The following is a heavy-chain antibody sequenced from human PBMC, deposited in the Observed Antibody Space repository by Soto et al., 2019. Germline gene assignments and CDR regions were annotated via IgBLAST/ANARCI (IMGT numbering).Heavy chain of an antibody. J-gene: IGHJ5*02. D-gene: IGHD3-10*01. CDR3: AKWSGFGDA. Sequence: EVQLLESGGGLVQPGGSLRLSCAASGFTLSGNSMAWVRQAPGKRLQWVSGISNDGSTTFYADSVSGRFTISRDTSTNTLYLQMDSLRVEDTAVYFCAKWSGFGDAWGQGTLVTVSS. CDR2: ISNDGSTT. V-gene: IGHV3-23*01. CDR1: GFTLSGNS.